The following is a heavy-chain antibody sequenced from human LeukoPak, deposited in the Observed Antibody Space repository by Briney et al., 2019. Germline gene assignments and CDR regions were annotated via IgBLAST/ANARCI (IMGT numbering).Heavy chain of an antibody. V-gene: IGHV3-23*01. Sequence: AGSLRLSCAASGFTFSSYWMSWVRQAPGKGLEWVSGITASGDRTFYGDSVRGRFTMSRDNSKNTVYLQMNRLRVDDTAVYYCARRDIVVVVSASDYWGQGALVTVSS. J-gene: IGHJ4*02. CDR3: ARRDIVVVVSASDY. CDR1: GFTFSSYW. D-gene: IGHD2-15*01. CDR2: ITASGDRT.